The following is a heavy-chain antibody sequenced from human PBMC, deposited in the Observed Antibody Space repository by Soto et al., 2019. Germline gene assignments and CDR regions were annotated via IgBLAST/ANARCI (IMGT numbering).Heavy chain of an antibody. J-gene: IGHJ4*02. V-gene: IGHV3-48*01. D-gene: IGHD3-22*01. CDR2: ISNSGKTV. CDR3: ARGPYFDNSGYFLLDY. Sequence: PGGSLRLSCIGSGFTFTNYSMTWVRQAPGKGLEWVAYISNSGKTVSYADSVKGRFTTSRDNAKNSLFLHINSLRGEDSALYYCARGPYFDNSGYFLLDYWGQGTLVTVSS. CDR1: GFTFTNYS.